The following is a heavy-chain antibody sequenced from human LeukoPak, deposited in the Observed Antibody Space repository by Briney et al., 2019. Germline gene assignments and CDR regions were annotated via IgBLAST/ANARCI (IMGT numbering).Heavy chain of an antibody. D-gene: IGHD5-24*01. CDR3: ARPLMGRGYFDL. Sequence: ASETLSLTCTVSGGSISSSSYYWSWIRQPPGKGLEWIGEINHSGSTNYNPSLKSRVTISVDTSKNQFSLKLSSVTAADTAVYYCARPLMGRGYFDLWGRGTLVTVSS. CDR1: GGSISSSSYY. J-gene: IGHJ2*01. CDR2: INHSGST. V-gene: IGHV4-39*01.